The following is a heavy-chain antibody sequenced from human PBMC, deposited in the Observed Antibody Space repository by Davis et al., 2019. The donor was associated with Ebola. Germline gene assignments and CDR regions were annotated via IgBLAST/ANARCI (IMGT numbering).Heavy chain of an antibody. CDR1: GFTFTSSA. CDR3: AADRGTGESSYGTAGAFDI. D-gene: IGHD5-18*01. V-gene: IGHV1-58*01. J-gene: IGHJ3*02. CDR2: IVVGSGNT. Sequence: SVKVSCKASGFTFTSSAVQWVRQARGQRLEWIGWIVVGSGNTNYAQKFQERVTITRDMSTSTAYMELSSLRSEDTAVYYCAADRGTGESSYGTAGAFDIWGQGTMVTVSS.